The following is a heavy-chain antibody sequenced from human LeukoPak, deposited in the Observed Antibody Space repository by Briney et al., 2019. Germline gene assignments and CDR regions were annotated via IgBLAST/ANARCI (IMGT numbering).Heavy chain of an antibody. Sequence: LRLSCAASGFTVSSNYMSWVRQHPGKGLEWIGHIYYSGSAYYNPSLKSRVSMSVDTSETQFSLKLNSVTDADTAVYYCASGLAVVRGVGYWGQGTLVTVSS. CDR3: ASGLAVVRGVGY. CDR1: GFTVSSNY. CDR2: IYYSGSA. J-gene: IGHJ4*02. D-gene: IGHD3-10*01. V-gene: IGHV4-31*02.